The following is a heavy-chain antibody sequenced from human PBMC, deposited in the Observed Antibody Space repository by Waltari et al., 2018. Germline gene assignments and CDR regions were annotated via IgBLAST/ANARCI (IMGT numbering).Heavy chain of an antibody. CDR3: ARDGGRTGGSGSYVDY. Sequence: QVQLQQRGAGLFKPSETLSLTCAVYGGSFSGYYWSWIRQPPGKGLEWIGEINHSGSTNYNPSLKSRVTISVDTSKNQFSLKLSSVTAADTAVYYCARDGGRTGGSGSYVDYWGQGTLVTVSS. V-gene: IGHV4-34*01. CDR2: INHSGST. D-gene: IGHD1-26*01. CDR1: GGSFSGYY. J-gene: IGHJ4*02.